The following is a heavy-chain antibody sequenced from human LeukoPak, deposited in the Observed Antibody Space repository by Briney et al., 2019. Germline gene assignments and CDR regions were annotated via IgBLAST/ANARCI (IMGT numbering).Heavy chain of an antibody. CDR3: GKDQGVPGLGGFDS. CDR2: LSDSGGST. V-gene: IGHV3-23*01. J-gene: IGHJ4*02. CDR1: GLTFSKSA. D-gene: IGHD6-19*01. Sequence: AGGSLRLSCSPSGLTFSKSAMSWVRQAPGEGLEWVSTLSDSGGSTNYADSVKGRFTLSRDNSKNTLYLQMNSLRVEATAIYYCGKDQGVPGLGGFDSWGLGNLVTVSS.